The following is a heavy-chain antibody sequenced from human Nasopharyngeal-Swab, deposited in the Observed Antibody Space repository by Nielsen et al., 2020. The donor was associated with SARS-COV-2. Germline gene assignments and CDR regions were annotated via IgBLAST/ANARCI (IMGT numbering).Heavy chain of an antibody. Sequence: SLKISCAASGFTFSSYGMHWVRQAPGKGLEWVAVISYDGSNKYYADSVKGRFTISRDNSKNTLYLQMNSLRAEDTAVYYCAKDGSYWFDYWGQGTLVTVSS. CDR3: AKDGSYWFDY. D-gene: IGHD1-26*01. J-gene: IGHJ4*02. CDR2: ISYDGSNK. CDR1: GFTFSSYG. V-gene: IGHV3-30*18.